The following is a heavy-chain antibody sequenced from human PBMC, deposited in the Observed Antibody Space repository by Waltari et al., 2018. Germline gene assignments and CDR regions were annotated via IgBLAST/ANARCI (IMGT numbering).Heavy chain of an antibody. J-gene: IGHJ6*03. V-gene: IGHV4-34*01. CDR3: ARKAAAGTYYYYYYMDV. D-gene: IGHD6-13*01. CDR1: GGSFSGYY. CDR2: INHSGST. Sequence: QVQLQQWGAGLLKPSETLSLTCAVYGGSFSGYYWSWLRQPPGKGLEWIGEINHSGSTNYNPSLKSRVTISVDTSKNQFSLKLSSVTAADTAVYYCARKAAAGTYYYYYYMDVWGKGTTVTVSS.